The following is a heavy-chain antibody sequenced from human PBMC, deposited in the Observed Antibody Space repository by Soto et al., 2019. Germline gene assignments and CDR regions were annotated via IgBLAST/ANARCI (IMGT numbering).Heavy chain of an antibody. D-gene: IGHD2-21*02. CDR3: ARASMTAIAMDV. CDR1: GGSISNYY. Sequence: SETLSLTCTVSGGSISNYYWTWIRQPPGEGLEWIGYIYHSGTTHYSPSLKSRVTISLDTSKNQFSLKLTSVTAADTAVYYCARASMTAIAMDVWGQGTTVTVYS. J-gene: IGHJ6*02. V-gene: IGHV4-59*01. CDR2: IYHSGTT.